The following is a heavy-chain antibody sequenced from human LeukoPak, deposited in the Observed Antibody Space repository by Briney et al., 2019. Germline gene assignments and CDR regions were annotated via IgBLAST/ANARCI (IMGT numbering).Heavy chain of an antibody. CDR1: GYSISSGYY. J-gene: IGHJ4*02. V-gene: IGHV4-38-2*02. CDR3: ARGIRGSYYFDY. Sequence: SETLSLTCTVSGYSISSGYYWGWIRQPPGKGLEWIGSIYHSGSTYYNPSLKSRVTISVDTSKNQFSLKLSSVTAADTAVYYCARGIRGSYYFDYWGQGTLVTVSS. D-gene: IGHD1-26*01. CDR2: IYHSGST.